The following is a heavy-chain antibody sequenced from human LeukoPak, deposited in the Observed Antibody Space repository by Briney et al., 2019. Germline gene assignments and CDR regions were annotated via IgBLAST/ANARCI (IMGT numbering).Heavy chain of an antibody. CDR2: ISSSGSTI. J-gene: IGHJ6*02. D-gene: IGHD3-3*01. Sequence: GGSLRLSCAASGFTFSDYYMSWIRQAPGKGLECVSYISSSGSTIYYADSVKGRFTISRDNAKNSLYLQMNSLRAEDTAVYYCARDSRFLEWLSHSYYYYGMDVWGQGTTVTVSS. CDR3: ARDSRFLEWLSHSYYYYGMDV. CDR1: GFTFSDYY. V-gene: IGHV3-11*01.